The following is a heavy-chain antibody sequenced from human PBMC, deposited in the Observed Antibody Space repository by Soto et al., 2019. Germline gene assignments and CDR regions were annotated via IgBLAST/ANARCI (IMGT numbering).Heavy chain of an antibody. CDR3: ARSNENWFDP. CDR1: GYTFTSYG. D-gene: IGHD2-8*01. CDR2: ISAYNGNT. V-gene: IGHV1-18*01. Sequence: GVSAKVSCESSGYTFTSYGISWVRQAPGQGLEWMGWISAYNGNTNYAQKLQGRVTMTTDTSTSTAYMELRSLRSDDTAVYYCARSNENWFDPWGQGTLVTVSS. J-gene: IGHJ5*02.